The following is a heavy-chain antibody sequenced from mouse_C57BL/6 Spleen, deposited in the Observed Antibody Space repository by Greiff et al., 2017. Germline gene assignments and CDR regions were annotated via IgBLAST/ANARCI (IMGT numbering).Heavy chain of an antibody. CDR2: FYPGSGSI. Sequence: VQLQQSGAELVKPGASVKLSCKASGYTFTEYTIHWVKQRSGQGLEWIGWFYPGSGSIKYNEKFKDKATLTADKSSSTVYMELSRLTSEDSAVYFCARHEYYYGSSYEWYCDVWGTGTTVTVSS. J-gene: IGHJ1*03. V-gene: IGHV1-62-2*01. CDR3: ARHEYYYGSSYEWYCDV. CDR1: GYTFTEYT. D-gene: IGHD1-1*01.